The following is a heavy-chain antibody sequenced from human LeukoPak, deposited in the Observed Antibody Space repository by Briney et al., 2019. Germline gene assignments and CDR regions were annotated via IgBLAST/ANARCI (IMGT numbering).Heavy chain of an antibody. Sequence: GSLRLSCAASGFTVSSNYMSWIRQPPGKGLEWIGEINHSGSTNYNPSLKSRVTISVDTSKNQFSLKLSSVTAADTAVYYCARGRLIWFGELSSKKNWFDPWGQGTPVTVSS. D-gene: IGHD3-10*01. CDR2: INHSGST. CDR3: ARGRLIWFGELSSKKNWFDP. V-gene: IGHV4-34*01. J-gene: IGHJ5*02. CDR1: GFTVSSNY.